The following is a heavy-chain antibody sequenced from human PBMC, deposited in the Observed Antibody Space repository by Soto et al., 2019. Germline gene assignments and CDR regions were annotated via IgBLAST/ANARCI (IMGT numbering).Heavy chain of an antibody. J-gene: IGHJ3*02. CDR2: INAGNGNT. Sequence: ASLKVSCKTSGYTFTSYAMHCVRHTHGQRLEWMGWINAGNGNTKYSQKFQGRVTITRDTSASTAYMELSSLRSEDTAVYYCARRAAHYYDSSGYHDAFDIWGQGTMVTVSS. D-gene: IGHD3-22*01. V-gene: IGHV1-3*01. CDR3: ARRAAHYYDSSGYHDAFDI. CDR1: GYTFTSYA.